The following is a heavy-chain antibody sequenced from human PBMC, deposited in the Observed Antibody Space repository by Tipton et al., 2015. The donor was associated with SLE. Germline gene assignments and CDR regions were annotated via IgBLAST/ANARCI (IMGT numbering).Heavy chain of an antibody. J-gene: IGHJ4*02. CDR1: GGSISSYY. D-gene: IGHD6-19*01. V-gene: IGHV4-59*12. CDR3: ARDSLAVADY. CDR2: IYYSGST. Sequence: TLSLTCTVSGGSISSYYWRWIRQPPGKGLEWIGYIYYSGSTNYNPSLKSRVTISVDTSKNQFSLKLSSVTAADTAVYYCARDSLAVADYWGQGTLVTVSS.